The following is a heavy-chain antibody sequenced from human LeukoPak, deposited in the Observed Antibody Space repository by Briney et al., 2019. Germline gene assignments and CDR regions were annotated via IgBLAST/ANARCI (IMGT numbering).Heavy chain of an antibody. Sequence: GGSLTLSCAASGFTFSTNAMRWVRQAPGNGLEWVSAIGGSGSPTYYADSVKGRFTISRDNSKNMVYLQMNSLRADDTAVYYCAKAVRSFYFDYWGQGTLVTVSS. J-gene: IGHJ4*02. CDR1: GFTFSTNA. CDR3: AKAVRSFYFDY. V-gene: IGHV3-23*01. CDR2: IGGSGSPT.